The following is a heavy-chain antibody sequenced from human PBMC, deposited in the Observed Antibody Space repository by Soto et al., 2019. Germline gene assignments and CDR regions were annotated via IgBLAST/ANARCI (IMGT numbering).Heavy chain of an antibody. CDR3: ARQRRDFDY. J-gene: IGHJ4*02. V-gene: IGHV4-61*05. CDR2: IYSSGST. Sequence: SETLSLTCSVSGGSISSSSYYWGWIRQPPGKGLQWIGYIYSSGSTNYNPSLKSRVTISVDTSKNQFSLNLSSVTAADTAVYYCARQRRDFDYWGQGSLGHRLL. CDR1: GGSISSSSYY. D-gene: IGHD6-25*01.